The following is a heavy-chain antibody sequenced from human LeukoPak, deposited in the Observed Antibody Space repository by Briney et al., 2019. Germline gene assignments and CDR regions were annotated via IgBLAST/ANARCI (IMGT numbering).Heavy chain of an antibody. J-gene: IGHJ6*02. CDR2: ISYDGSNK. CDR3: AKVDATRGHSSGWSYYYYGMDV. V-gene: IGHV3-30*18. D-gene: IGHD6-19*01. Sequence: GGSLRLSCAASGFTFSSYGMHWVRQAPGKGLEWVAVISYDGSNKYYADSVKGRFTISRDNSKNTLYLQMNSLRAEDTAVYYCAKVDATRGHSSGWSYYYYGMDVWGQGTTVTVSS. CDR1: GFTFSSYG.